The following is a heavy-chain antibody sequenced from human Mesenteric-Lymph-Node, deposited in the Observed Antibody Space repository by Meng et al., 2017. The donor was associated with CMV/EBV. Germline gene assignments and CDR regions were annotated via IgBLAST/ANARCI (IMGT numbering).Heavy chain of an antibody. D-gene: IGHD6-19*01. Sequence: SGYTFTDYYMHWLRQAPGQGLEWMGRINPNNGVTKYAQKFQDRVTMARDTSSSTAYMELIRLRSDDTAVYYCARGFPGYSSAWYPYWGQGTLVTVSS. J-gene: IGHJ4*02. CDR1: GYTFTDYY. CDR3: ARGFPGYSSAWYPY. CDR2: INPNNGVT. V-gene: IGHV1-2*06.